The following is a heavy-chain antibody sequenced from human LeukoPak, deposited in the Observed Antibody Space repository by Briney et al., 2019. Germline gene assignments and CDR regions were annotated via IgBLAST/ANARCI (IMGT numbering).Heavy chain of an antibody. CDR1: GFTVISNY. J-gene: IGHJ4*02. Sequence: GGSLRLSCAASGFTVISNYMGWVRQAPGKGVEWLSVIYLGNNTFYADSVKGRFAISRDKSKNTVFLQMNSLRVEDTAVYYCAGGRIAPADLDYWGQGTLVTVSS. D-gene: IGHD6-13*01. V-gene: IGHV3-53*01. CDR3: AGGRIAPADLDY. CDR2: IYLGNNT.